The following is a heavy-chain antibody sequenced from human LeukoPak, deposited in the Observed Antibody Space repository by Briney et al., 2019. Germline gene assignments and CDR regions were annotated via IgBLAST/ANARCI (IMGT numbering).Heavy chain of an antibody. V-gene: IGHV4-59*01. D-gene: IGHD3-22*01. CDR2: IYYSGST. CDR3: ARAGCSGYYGWFDP. CDR1: GGSISSYY. Sequence: SETLSLTCTVSGGSISSYYWSWIRQPPGKGLEWIGYIYYSGSTNYNPSLKSRVTISVDTSKNQFSLKLSSVTAADTAVYYCARAGCSGYYGWFDPWGQGTLVTVSS. J-gene: IGHJ5*02.